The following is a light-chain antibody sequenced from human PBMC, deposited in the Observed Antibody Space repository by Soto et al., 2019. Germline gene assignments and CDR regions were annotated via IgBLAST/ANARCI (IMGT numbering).Light chain of an antibody. CDR1: TRDVGSYNL. CDR2: EGS. J-gene: IGLJ1*01. CDR3: CSYAGSNTYV. V-gene: IGLV2-23*01. Sequence: QSALTQPASVSGSPGQSITISCTGATRDVGSYNLVSWYQQHPGKAPKLMIYEGSKRPSGVSNRFSGSKSGNTASLTISGLQDEDEADYYCCSYAGSNTYVFGTGTKLTVL.